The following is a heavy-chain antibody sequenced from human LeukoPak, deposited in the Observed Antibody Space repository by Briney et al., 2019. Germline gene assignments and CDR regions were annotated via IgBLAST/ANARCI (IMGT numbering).Heavy chain of an antibody. CDR3: ARRTTGTKWFDY. J-gene: IGHJ4*02. V-gene: IGHV3-23*01. D-gene: IGHD1-1*01. CDR1: GFTFSSYA. CDR2: ISGSGGST. Sequence: GGSLRLSCAASGFTFSSYAMSWVRQAPGKGLEWVSAISGSGGSTYYADSVKGRFTISRDNSKNTLYLQMNSLRAEDTAVYYCARRTTGTKWFDYWGQGTLVTVSS.